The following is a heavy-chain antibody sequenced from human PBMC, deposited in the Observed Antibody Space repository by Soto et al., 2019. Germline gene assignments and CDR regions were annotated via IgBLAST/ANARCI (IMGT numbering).Heavy chain of an antibody. V-gene: IGHV1-69*02. CDR2: IFPLTDIP. Sequence: QVQLVQSGTEVKKPGSSVKVSCKASGGTFRNYPINWVRQAPGQGLEWMGSIFPLTDIPDYAQNFQARLTISADKSTSTDYRELSSLTSDDTAMYFCARGPLVVLNYFESWGQGTLVTVSS. CDR3: ARGPLVVLNYFES. CDR1: GGTFRNYP. J-gene: IGHJ4*02.